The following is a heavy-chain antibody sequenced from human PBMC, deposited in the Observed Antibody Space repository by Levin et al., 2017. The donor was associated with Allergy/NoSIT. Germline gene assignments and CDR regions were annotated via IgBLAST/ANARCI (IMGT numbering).Heavy chain of an antibody. Sequence: SETLSLICTVSAGSISSTTYSWGWIRQPPGKGLEWIGHFYYSGSTYYNPSLKSRVSISIATSNNQFSLTLDSVTAADTAVYYCARRGAFSGELRTNAFDVWGQGTMVTVSS. CDR2: FYYSGST. D-gene: IGHD3-16*01. J-gene: IGHJ3*01. CDR3: ARRGAFSGELRTNAFDV. V-gene: IGHV4-39*07. CDR1: AGSISSTTYS.